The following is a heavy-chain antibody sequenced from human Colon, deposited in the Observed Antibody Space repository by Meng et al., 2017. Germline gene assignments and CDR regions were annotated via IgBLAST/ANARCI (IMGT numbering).Heavy chain of an antibody. D-gene: IGHD1-26*01. CDR3: ANIRDRSFSDS. Sequence: VQLQQWGAALLKPSEPLSLTCAVYGESISTFYWAWIRQSPGKGLEWIGEINHAGTAYYNPSLKSRVTLSIDTSRNQFSLNLRSVTAADTAVYYCANIRDRSFSDSWGQGTLVTVSS. J-gene: IGHJ4*02. V-gene: IGHV4-34*01. CDR1: GESISTFY. CDR2: INHAGTA.